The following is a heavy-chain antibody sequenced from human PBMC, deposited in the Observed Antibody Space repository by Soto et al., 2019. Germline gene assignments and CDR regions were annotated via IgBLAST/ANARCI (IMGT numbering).Heavy chain of an antibody. CDR2: INPSGGST. CDR3: VRVLYDSSGRDLNYDF. CDR1: GYTFTSYY. D-gene: IGHD3-22*01. Sequence: ASVKVSCKASGYTFTSYYMHWVRQAPGQGLEWMGIINPSGGSTSYAQKFQGRVTMTRDTSTSTVYMELSRLRSDDTAVYYCVRVLYDSSGRDLNYDFCGQGTLVIVSS. V-gene: IGHV1-46*01. J-gene: IGHJ4*02.